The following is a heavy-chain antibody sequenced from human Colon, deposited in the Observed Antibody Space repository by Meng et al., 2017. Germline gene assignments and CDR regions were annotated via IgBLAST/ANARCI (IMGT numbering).Heavy chain of an antibody. V-gene: IGHV1-2*02. J-gene: IGHJ4*02. CDR3: ARSTPSLDY. D-gene: IGHD2-15*01. Sequence: QVRLVQSGTEVKRPGASVKVSCKASGYSFSDCYIHWVRQAPGQGLEWMGWIVPNSGDTNYAQKFQGRVTMTRDTSISTTYMELIRLTSDDTAVYYCARSTPSLDYWGQGTLVTVSS. CDR2: IVPNSGDT. CDR1: GYSFSDCY.